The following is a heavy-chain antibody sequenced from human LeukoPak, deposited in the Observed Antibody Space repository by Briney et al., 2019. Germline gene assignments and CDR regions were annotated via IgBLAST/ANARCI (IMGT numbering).Heavy chain of an antibody. D-gene: IGHD2/OR15-2a*01. V-gene: IGHV3-23*01. CDR1: GFTFSSYA. J-gene: IGHJ4*02. Sequence: GGSLRLSCAASGFTFSSYAMSWVRQAPGKGLEWVSAISGSGGSTYYADSVKGRSTISRDNSKNTLYLQMNSLRAEDTAVYYCARSITFSPDFDYWGQGTLVTVSS. CDR3: ARSITFSPDFDY. CDR2: ISGSGGST.